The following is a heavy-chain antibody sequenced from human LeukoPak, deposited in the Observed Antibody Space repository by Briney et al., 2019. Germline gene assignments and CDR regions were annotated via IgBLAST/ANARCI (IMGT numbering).Heavy chain of an antibody. J-gene: IGHJ4*02. CDR3: AKYYYDSSGYYPYFDY. D-gene: IGHD3-22*01. CDR2: INHSGST. Sequence: PSETLSLTCAVYGGSFSGYYWSWIRQPPGKGLEWIGEINHSGSTNYKPSLKSRVTISVDTSKNQFSLKLSSVTAADTAVYYCAKYYYDSSGYYPYFDYWGQGTLVTVSS. CDR1: GGSFSGYY. V-gene: IGHV4-34*01.